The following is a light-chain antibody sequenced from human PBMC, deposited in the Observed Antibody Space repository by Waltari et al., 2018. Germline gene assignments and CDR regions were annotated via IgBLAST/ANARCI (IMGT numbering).Light chain of an antibody. CDR2: DAS. Sequence: VVVTQSPATLSLSPGERATLSCRASESISTYLAWYQHKPGQAPRLLVDDASNRATGIPARFSGSGSGTDFTLTISSLEPEDFAVYYCQQRTIWSGTFGQGTKVEIK. J-gene: IGKJ1*01. CDR1: ESISTY. V-gene: IGKV3-11*01. CDR3: QQRTIWSGT.